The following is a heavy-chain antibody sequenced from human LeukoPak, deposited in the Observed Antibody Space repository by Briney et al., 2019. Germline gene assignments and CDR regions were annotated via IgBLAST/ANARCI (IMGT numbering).Heavy chain of an antibody. J-gene: IGHJ4*02. CDR3: ARDQDYGDYELSFDY. V-gene: IGHV3-30-3*01. D-gene: IGHD4-17*01. CDR2: ISYDGSNK. Sequence: PGGSLRLSCAASGFTFSSYAMHWVRQAPGKGLEWVAVISYDGSNKYYADSVKGRFTISRDNSKNTLYLQMNSLRAEDTAVYYCARDQDYGDYELSFDYWGQGTLVTVSS. CDR1: GFTFSSYA.